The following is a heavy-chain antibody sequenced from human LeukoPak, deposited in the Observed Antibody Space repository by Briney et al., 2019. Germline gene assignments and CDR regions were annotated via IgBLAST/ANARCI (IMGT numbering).Heavy chain of an antibody. V-gene: IGHV3-7*01. J-gene: IGHJ4*02. Sequence: PGGSLRFSCAASGFSLSGYWMSWVRQAPGKGLEWVARLHADGSEKYYVDSVKGRFTISRDNAKNSLYLQMNSLRVEDTAVYYCARGGYSFDYLGQGTLVTVSS. CDR1: GFSLSGYW. CDR2: LHADGSEK. CDR3: ARGGYSFDY. D-gene: IGHD5-12*01.